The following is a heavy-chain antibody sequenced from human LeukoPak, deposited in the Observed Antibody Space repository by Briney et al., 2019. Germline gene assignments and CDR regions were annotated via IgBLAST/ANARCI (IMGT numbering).Heavy chain of an antibody. CDR3: ARGYCSGGNCYNLDY. V-gene: IGHV3-30*03. J-gene: IGHJ4*02. D-gene: IGHD2-15*01. CDR1: GFTVSSNY. Sequence: GGSLRLSCAASGFTVSSNYMSWVRQAPGKGLGWVAIISYDGRDKYHADSVKGRFTISRDNSKNTLFLQMDSLRPEDTAVYYCARGYCSGGNCYNLDYWGQGTLVTVSS. CDR2: ISYDGRDK.